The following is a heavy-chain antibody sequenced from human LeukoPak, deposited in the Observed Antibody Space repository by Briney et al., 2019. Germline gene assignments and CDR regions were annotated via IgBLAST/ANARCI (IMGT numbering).Heavy chain of an antibody. J-gene: IGHJ4*02. Sequence: SQTLSLTCAISGDIVSSNSAAWNWIRQSPSRGLEWLGRTYSRSRWYKDYAVFVRSRITINPDTSKNQFSLQLNSVTPEDTAVYYCARGTAYYFDYWGQGTLVTVSS. CDR2: TYSRSRWYK. D-gene: IGHD1/OR15-1a*01. CDR1: GDIVSSNSAA. CDR3: ARGTAYYFDY. V-gene: IGHV6-1*01.